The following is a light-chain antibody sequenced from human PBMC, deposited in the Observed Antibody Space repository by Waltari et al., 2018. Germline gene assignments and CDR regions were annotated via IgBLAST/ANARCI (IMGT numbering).Light chain of an antibody. CDR1: QSISSY. CDR3: QQSYSTLGVT. Sequence: DIQMTQSPSSLSASVGDRVTITCRASQSISSYLNWYQQKPGKAPKLLIYAASSLQSGVPSRFSGSGSGTDFTLTSSSLQPEDFATYYCQQSYSTLGVTFGGGTKVEIK. J-gene: IGKJ4*01. V-gene: IGKV1-39*01. CDR2: AAS.